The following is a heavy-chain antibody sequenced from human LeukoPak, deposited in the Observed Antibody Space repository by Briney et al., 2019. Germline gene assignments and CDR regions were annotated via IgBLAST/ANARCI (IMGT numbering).Heavy chain of an antibody. J-gene: IGHJ4*02. CDR2: IYYSGRT. CDR1: GGSIRGYY. CDR3: ARYGSGTYPRFDY. V-gene: IGHV4-59*08. D-gene: IGHD3-10*01. Sequence: SETLSLTCTVSGGSIRGYYWSWIRQPPGKGLEWVGYIYYSGRTNYNPSLQSRVTISVDTSKNHFSLNLTSVTAADTAVYYCARYGSGTYPRFDYWGQGILVTVSS.